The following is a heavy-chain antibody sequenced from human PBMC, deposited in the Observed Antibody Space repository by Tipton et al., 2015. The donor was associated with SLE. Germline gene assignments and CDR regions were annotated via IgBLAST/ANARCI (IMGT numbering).Heavy chain of an antibody. D-gene: IGHD6-13*01. V-gene: IGHV4-39*07. CDR2: ISYSGAT. Sequence: TLSLTRTVSGDTIDGNTYFWDWIRQPPGKGLMLIGSISYSGATSYNPSLKSRVTISMDTSKNQFSLKLSSVTAADTAVYYCARGPYGAAASYDYWGQGTLVTVSS. J-gene: IGHJ4*02. CDR1: GDTIDGNTYF. CDR3: ARGPYGAAASYDY.